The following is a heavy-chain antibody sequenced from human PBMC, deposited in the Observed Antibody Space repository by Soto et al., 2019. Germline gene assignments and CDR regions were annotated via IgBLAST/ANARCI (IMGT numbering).Heavy chain of an antibody. V-gene: IGHV1-69*13. J-gene: IGHJ6*04. CDR2: IIPIFATA. D-gene: IGHD2-2*01. Sequence: GASVKVSCKASAGTFISYAISWVRQAPGQGLEWMGGIIPIFATANYAHKFQGRVTITADESTSTAYMELSSLRSEDTDVYYCARDPYCSSTSCPTAFYGMDVWGKGTTVTVSS. CDR1: AGTFISYA. CDR3: ARDPYCSSTSCPTAFYGMDV.